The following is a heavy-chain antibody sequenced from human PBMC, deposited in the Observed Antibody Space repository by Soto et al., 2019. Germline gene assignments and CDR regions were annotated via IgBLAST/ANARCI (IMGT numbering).Heavy chain of an antibody. Sequence: QVQLVESGGGVVQPGRSLRLSCAASGFTFRSCGMHWVRQAPGKGLEWVAVIWYDGTSKYYADSVKGRFTISRDYSKTTLYLQMNSLRAEDTAVYYCARDLGRPVGALKKDAFNIWGRGTMVAVSS. CDR3: ARDLGRPVGALKKDAFNI. J-gene: IGHJ3*02. CDR2: IWYDGTSK. V-gene: IGHV3-33*01. CDR1: GFTFRSCG. D-gene: IGHD1-26*01.